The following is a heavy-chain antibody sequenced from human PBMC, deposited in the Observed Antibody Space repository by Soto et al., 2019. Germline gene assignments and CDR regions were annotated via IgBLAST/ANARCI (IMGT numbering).Heavy chain of an antibody. CDR1: GGTFSSYT. V-gene: IGHV1-69*12. D-gene: IGHD5-12*01. J-gene: IGHJ2*01. CDR3: ARGNHRWLQLWYFDL. Sequence: QVQLVQSGAEVKKPGSSVTVSCKASGGTFSSYTISWVRQAPGQGLEWMGGIIPIFGTANYAQKFQGRVTITADESTSTAYMELSSLRSEDTAVYYCARGNHRWLQLWYFDLWGSATLLTVSS. CDR2: IIPIFGTA.